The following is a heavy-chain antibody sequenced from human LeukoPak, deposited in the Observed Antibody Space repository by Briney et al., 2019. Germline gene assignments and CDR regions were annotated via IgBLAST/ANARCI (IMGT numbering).Heavy chain of an antibody. CDR2: IYYSGST. J-gene: IGHJ6*02. V-gene: IGHV4-59*01. CDR1: GVSISSYY. CDR3: ARDRGYGMDV. Sequence: SETLSLTCTVSGVSISSYYWSWIRQPPRKGLEWIGYIYYSGSTNYNPSLKSRVTISVDTSKNQFSLKLSSVTAADTAVYYCARDRGYGMDVWGQGTTVTVSS.